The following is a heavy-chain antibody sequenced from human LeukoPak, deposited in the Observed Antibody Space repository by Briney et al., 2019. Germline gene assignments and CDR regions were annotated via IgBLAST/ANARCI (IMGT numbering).Heavy chain of an antibody. Sequence: ASVKVSCKVSGYTLTELSMHWVRRAPGKGLEWMGGFDPEDGETIDAQKFQGRVTMTEDTSTDTAYMELSSLRSEDTAVYYCATVPDYDFWSGYPRDYWGQGTLVTVSS. V-gene: IGHV1-24*01. CDR1: GYTLTELS. J-gene: IGHJ4*02. D-gene: IGHD3-3*01. CDR3: ATVPDYDFWSGYPRDY. CDR2: FDPEDGET.